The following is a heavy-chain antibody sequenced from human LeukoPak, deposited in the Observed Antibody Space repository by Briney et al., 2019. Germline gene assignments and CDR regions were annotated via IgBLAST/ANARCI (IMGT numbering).Heavy chain of an antibody. Sequence: PSETLSLTCTVSGGSISSYYWSWIRQPPGKGLEWIGYVYYAGSTNYNPSLKSRVTISVDTSKNQFSLKLSSVTAADTAVYYCARGSRHGGNAFDIWGQGTMVTVS. CDR1: GGSISSYY. J-gene: IGHJ3*02. D-gene: IGHD3-10*01. V-gene: IGHV4-59*08. CDR3: ARGSRHGGNAFDI. CDR2: VYYAGST.